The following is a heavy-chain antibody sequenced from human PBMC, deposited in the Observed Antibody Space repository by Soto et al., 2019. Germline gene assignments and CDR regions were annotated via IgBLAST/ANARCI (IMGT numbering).Heavy chain of an antibody. CDR1: GFTFSSYS. D-gene: IGHD3-22*01. CDR2: ISSSSSTI. J-gene: IGHJ5*02. Sequence: GGSLRLSCAASGFTFSSYSMNWVRQAPGKGLEWVSYISSSSSTIYYADSVKGRFTISRDNAKNSLYLQMNSLRDEDTAVYYCARGAVYDSSGIRLNWFDPWGQGTLVTLSS. CDR3: ARGAVYDSSGIRLNWFDP. V-gene: IGHV3-48*02.